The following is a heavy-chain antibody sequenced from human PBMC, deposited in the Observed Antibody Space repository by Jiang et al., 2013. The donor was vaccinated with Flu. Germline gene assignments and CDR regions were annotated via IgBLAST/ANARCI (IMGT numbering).Heavy chain of an antibody. V-gene: IGHV1-18*01. CDR1: GYTFTSYG. CDR3: ARGPCSGGSCYAHYYYYGMDV. D-gene: IGHD2-15*01. CDR2: ISAYNGNT. Sequence: KASGYTFTSYGISWVRQAPGQGLEWMGWISAYNGNTNYAQKLQGRVTMTTDTSTSTAYMELRSLRSDDTAVYYCARGPCSGGSCYAHYYYYGMDVWGQGTTVTVSS. J-gene: IGHJ6*02.